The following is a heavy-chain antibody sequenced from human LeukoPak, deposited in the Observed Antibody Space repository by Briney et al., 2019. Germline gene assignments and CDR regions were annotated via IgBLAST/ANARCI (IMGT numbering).Heavy chain of an antibody. CDR1: GFTFGDYG. J-gene: IGHJ4*02. D-gene: IGHD4-17*01. V-gene: IGHV3-20*04. CDR3: ARGHFGDHAFDY. CDR2: INRDGGDT. Sequence: GGSLRLSCAASGFTFGDYGMTWVRQVPGKGLEWVSGINRDGGDTHYADSVKGRFTISRDNAKNSLYLQMNSLRAEDTALYYCARGHFGDHAFDYWGQGSLVTISS.